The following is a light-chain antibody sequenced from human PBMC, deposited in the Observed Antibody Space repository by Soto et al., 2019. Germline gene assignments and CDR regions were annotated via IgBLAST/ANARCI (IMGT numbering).Light chain of an antibody. CDR3: QQYNTWPRT. V-gene: IGKV3-15*01. J-gene: IGKJ1*01. Sequence: IVMTQSPATLSVSPGERATLSCRASQSVSSNLAWYQQKPGQPPRLLIYGASTRATGFPARFSGSWSGTEFTLTISSLQSEDFAAYYCQQYNTWPRTFGQGTKVDIK. CDR1: QSVSSN. CDR2: GAS.